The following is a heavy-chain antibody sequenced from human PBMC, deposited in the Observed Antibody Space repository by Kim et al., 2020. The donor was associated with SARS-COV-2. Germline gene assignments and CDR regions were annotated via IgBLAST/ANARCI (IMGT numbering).Heavy chain of an antibody. Sequence: YYNPSLKSRVTISVDTSKNQFSLKLSSVTAADTAVYYCARRMRWELPPDYWGQGTLVTVSS. D-gene: IGHD1-26*01. J-gene: IGHJ4*02. CDR3: ARRMRWELPPDY. V-gene: IGHV4-39*01.